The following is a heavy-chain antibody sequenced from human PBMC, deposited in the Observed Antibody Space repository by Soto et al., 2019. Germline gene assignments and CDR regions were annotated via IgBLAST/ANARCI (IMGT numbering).Heavy chain of an antibody. J-gene: IGHJ4*02. D-gene: IGHD3-10*01. CDR1: GYIFSSYS. CDR2: INAGNGNT. V-gene: IGHV1-3*01. CDR3: ASPSYGSGSYY. Sequence: QVQLVQSGAEVKKPGASVKVSCKASGYIFSSYSLHWVRQAPGQRLEWMGWINAGNGNTKYSQKFQGRVTFTRDTSATIAYMELSSLRSEDTAVYYCASPSYGSGSYYWGQGTLVTVSS.